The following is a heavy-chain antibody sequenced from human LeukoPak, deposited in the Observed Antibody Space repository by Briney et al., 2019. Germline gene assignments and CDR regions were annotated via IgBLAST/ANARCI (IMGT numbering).Heavy chain of an antibody. CDR2: ISAYNGNT. CDR3: ARDHVGGIAAAATARY. CDR1: GYTFTSYG. V-gene: IGHV1-18*04. J-gene: IGHJ4*02. D-gene: IGHD6-13*01. Sequence: ASVTVSCKASGYTFTSYGISWVRQAPGQGLEWMGWISAYNGNTNYAQKHQGRVTMTTDTSTSTAYMELKSLRSDDTAVYYCARDHVGGIAAAATARYWGQGTLVTVSS.